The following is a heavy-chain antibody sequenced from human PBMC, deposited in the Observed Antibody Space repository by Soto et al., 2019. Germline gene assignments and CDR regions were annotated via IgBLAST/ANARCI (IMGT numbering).Heavy chain of an antibody. CDR3: ARDRDSSGWYEVDY. J-gene: IGHJ4*02. D-gene: IGHD6-19*01. CDR1: GFTFSSYG. Sequence: LRLSCAASGFTFSSYGMHWVRQAPGKGLEWVAVIWYDGSNKYYADSVKGRFTISRDNSKNTLYLQMNSLRAEDTAVYYCARDRDSSGWYEVDYWGQGTLVTVSS. V-gene: IGHV3-33*01. CDR2: IWYDGSNK.